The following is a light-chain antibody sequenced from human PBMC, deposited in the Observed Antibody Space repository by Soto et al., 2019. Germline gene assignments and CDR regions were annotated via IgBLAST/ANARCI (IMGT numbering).Light chain of an antibody. CDR2: LEGSGSY. CDR3: QTWDSNTHKV. Sequence: QLVLTQSSSASASLGSSVKLTCTLSSGHSSYIIAWHQQQPGKAPRYLMKLEGSGSYNKGSGVPDRFSGSSSGADRYLTISNLQFEYEADYYCQTWDSNTHKVFGGGTKVTVL. CDR1: SGHSSYI. V-gene: IGLV4-60*02. J-gene: IGLJ3*02.